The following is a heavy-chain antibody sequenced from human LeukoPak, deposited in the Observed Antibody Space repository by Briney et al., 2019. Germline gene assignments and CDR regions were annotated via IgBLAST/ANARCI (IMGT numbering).Heavy chain of an antibody. CDR3: ASGYSYEGYYYYMDV. J-gene: IGHJ6*03. V-gene: IGHV1-2*02. CDR1: GYVFTGYY. Sequence: ASLKVSCKASGYVFTGYYMHWVRQAPGQGLEWMGWINPNSGGTNYAQKFQGRVTMTRDTSISTAYMELSRLRSDDTAVYYCASGYSYEGYYYYMDVWGKGTTVTVSS. CDR2: INPNSGGT. D-gene: IGHD5-18*01.